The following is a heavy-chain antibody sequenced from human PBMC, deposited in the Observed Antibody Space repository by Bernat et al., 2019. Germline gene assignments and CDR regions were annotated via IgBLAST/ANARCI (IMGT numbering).Heavy chain of an antibody. CDR1: GGSISSSSYY. CDR3: ERHQGDYNYGSGSYYWYYFDY. J-gene: IGHJ4*02. D-gene: IGHD3-10*01. CDR2: IYYSGST. Sequence: QLQLQESGPGLVKPSETLSLTCTVSGGSISSSSYYWGWIRQPPGKGLEWIGSIYYSGSTDYNPSLKRRVTISVDTSKNQFSLKLSSVTAADTAVYNCERHQGDYNYGSGSYYWYYFDYWGQGTLVTVSS. V-gene: IGHV4-39*01.